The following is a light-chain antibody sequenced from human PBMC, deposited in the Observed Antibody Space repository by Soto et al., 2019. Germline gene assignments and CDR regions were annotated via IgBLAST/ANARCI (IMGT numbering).Light chain of an antibody. CDR3: QQLTAWLPFT. J-gene: IGKJ5*01. V-gene: IGKV3-11*01. Sequence: TLPCRASPSATNFRAWDQQKPGQAPRLLIYGAFNRATGIPARFSGSGSGTDFTLTICSLEPEDSAVDYCQQLTAWLPFTFGQGTRLEI. CDR2: GAF. CDR1: PSATNF.